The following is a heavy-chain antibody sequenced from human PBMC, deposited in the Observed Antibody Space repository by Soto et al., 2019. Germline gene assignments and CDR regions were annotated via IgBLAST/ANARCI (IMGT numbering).Heavy chain of an antibody. Sequence: QVQLQESGPGLVKPSQTLSLTCTVSGGPISSGDYYWSWIRQPPGKGLEWIGYIYYSGSTYYNPSLKSPVTKSVDTSKNQFSLKRSSVTAADTAVYYCARERPDGARLARWGQGTLVTVSS. CDR1: GGPISSGDYY. CDR2: IYYSGST. V-gene: IGHV4-30-4*01. CDR3: ARERPDGARLAR. J-gene: IGHJ5*02. D-gene: IGHD6-6*01.